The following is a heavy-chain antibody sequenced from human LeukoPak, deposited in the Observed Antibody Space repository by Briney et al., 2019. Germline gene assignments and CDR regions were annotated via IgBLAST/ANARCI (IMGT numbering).Heavy chain of an antibody. V-gene: IGHV1-24*01. CDR1: GYTLTELS. CDR2: FDPGDGET. CDR3: ATGGNDFWSDYYYYGMDV. J-gene: IGHJ6*02. Sequence: ASVKVSCKVSGYTLTELSMHWVRQAPGKGLEWMGGFDPGDGETIYAQKFQGRVTMTEDTSTDTAYMELSSLRSEDTAVYYCATGGNDFWSDYYYYGMDVWGQGTTVTVSS. D-gene: IGHD3-3*01.